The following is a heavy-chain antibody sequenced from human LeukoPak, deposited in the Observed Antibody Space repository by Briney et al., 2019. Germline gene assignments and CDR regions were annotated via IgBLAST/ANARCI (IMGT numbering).Heavy chain of an antibody. CDR3: ARHPGIRYSGSYVDY. J-gene: IGHJ4*02. Sequence: SQTLSLTCTVSGGSISSGNYYWSWIRQPAGQGLEWIGSIYYSGSTYYNPSLKSRVTISVDTSKNQFSLKLSSVTAADTAAYYCARHPGIRYSGSYVDYWGQGTLVTVSS. CDR1: GGSISSGNYY. D-gene: IGHD1-26*01. V-gene: IGHV4-61*02. CDR2: IYYSGST.